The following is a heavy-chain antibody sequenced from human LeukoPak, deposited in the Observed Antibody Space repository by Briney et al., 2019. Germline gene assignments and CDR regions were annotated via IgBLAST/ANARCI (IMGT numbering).Heavy chain of an antibody. CDR3: ARGVSSSWSGAAFQPFDY. D-gene: IGHD6-13*01. V-gene: IGHV4-4*07. CDR1: GGSISSYY. CDR2: IYTSGST. J-gene: IGHJ4*02. Sequence: SETLSLTCTVSGGSISSYYWSWIRQPAGKGLEWIGRIYTSGSTNYNPSLKSRVTISVDTSKNQFSLKLSSVTAADTAVYYCARGVSSSWSGAAFQPFDYWGQGTLVTVSS.